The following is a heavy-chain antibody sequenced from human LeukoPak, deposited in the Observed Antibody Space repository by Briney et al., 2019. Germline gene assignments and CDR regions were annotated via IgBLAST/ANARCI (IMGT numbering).Heavy chain of an antibody. J-gene: IGHJ4*02. V-gene: IGHV3-23*01. CDR2: ISGSGGST. CDR1: GFTFSSYA. Sequence: GGSLRLSCAASGFTFSSYAVSWVRQAPGKGLEWVSAISGSGGSTYYADSVKGRFTISRDNSKNTLYLQMNSLRAEDTAVYYCAKGQRGYYYSTYWGQGTLVTVSS. CDR3: AKGQRGYYYSTY. D-gene: IGHD3-22*01.